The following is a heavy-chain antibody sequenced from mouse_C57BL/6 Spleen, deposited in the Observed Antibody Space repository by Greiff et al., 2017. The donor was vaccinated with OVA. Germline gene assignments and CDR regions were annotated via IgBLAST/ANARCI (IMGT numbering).Heavy chain of an antibody. CDR2: INPGSGGT. J-gene: IGHJ2*01. D-gene: IGHD3-1*01. V-gene: IGHV1-54*01. Sequence: VKLQESGAELVRPGTSVKVSCKASGYAFTNYLIEWVKQRPGQGLEWIGVINPGSGGTNYNEKFKGKATLTADKSSSTAYMQLSSLTSEDSAVYFCARSGYSGYFDYWGQGTTLTVSS. CDR3: ARSGYSGYFDY. CDR1: GYAFTNYL.